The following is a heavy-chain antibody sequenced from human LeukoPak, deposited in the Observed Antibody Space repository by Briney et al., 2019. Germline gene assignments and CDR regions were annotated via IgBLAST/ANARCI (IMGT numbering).Heavy chain of an antibody. J-gene: IGHJ6*02. Sequence: ETSETLSLTCTVSGGSVSSGSYYWSWIRQPPGKGLEWIGYIYYSGSTNYNPSLKSRVTISVDTSKNQFSLKLSSVTAADTAVYYCARATPDFWSGLAYSRGSIYYYYGMDVWGQGTTVTVSS. CDR1: GGSVSSGSYY. CDR3: ARATPDFWSGLAYSRGSIYYYYGMDV. CDR2: IYYSGST. V-gene: IGHV4-61*01. D-gene: IGHD3-3*01.